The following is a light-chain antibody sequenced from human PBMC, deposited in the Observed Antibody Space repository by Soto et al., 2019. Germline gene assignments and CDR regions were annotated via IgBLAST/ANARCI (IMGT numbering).Light chain of an antibody. CDR1: SGHSSYT. CDR2: LNSDGSH. Sequence: QLVLTQSPSASASLGASVKLTCTLSSGHSSYTIAWHQQQPEKGPRYLMKLNSDGSHSKGDGIPDRFSGSSSGAERYLTISSLQSEDEADYYCQTWDTAAVVFGGGTKVTVL. V-gene: IGLV4-69*01. CDR3: QTWDTAAVV. J-gene: IGLJ2*01.